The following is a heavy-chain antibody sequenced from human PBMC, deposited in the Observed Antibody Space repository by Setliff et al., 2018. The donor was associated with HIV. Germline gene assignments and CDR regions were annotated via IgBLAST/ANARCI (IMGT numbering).Heavy chain of an antibody. D-gene: IGHD6-13*01. Sequence: SETLSLTCTVSGGSISSSSYYWGWIRQPPGKGLEWIGGIYYSGSTYYNPSLKSRVTMSVDTSKNQFSLKLSSVTAADTAVYYCARDPRSSWYDDAFDIWGQGTMVTVSS. J-gene: IGHJ3*02. V-gene: IGHV4-39*07. CDR2: IYYSGST. CDR3: ARDPRSSWYDDAFDI. CDR1: GGSISSSSYY.